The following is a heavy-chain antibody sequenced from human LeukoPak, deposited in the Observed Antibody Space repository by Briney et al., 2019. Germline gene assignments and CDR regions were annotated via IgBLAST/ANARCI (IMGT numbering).Heavy chain of an antibody. V-gene: IGHV1-69*11. D-gene: IGHD6-19*01. J-gene: IGHJ4*02. Sequence: SVKVSCKASGGTFSSYAISWVRQAPGQGLEWMGRIIPILGTANYAQKFQGRVTITTDESTSTAYMELSSLRSEDTAVYYCARDVIAVAGTGYFDYWGQGTLVTVSS. CDR1: GGTFSSYA. CDR3: ARDVIAVAGTGYFDY. CDR2: IIPILGTA.